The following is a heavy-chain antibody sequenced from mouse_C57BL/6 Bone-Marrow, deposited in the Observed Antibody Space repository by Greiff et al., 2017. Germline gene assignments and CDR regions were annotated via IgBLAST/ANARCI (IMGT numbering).Heavy chain of an antibody. D-gene: IGHD1-1*01. CDR3: ASYYGSSYYYAMDY. CDR1: GFNIKNTY. J-gene: IGHJ4*01. Sequence: EVQVVESVAELVRPGASVKLSCTASGFNIKNTYMHWVKQRPEQGLEWIGRIDPANGNTKYAPKFPGKATITADTSSNTAYLQLSSLTSEDTAIYYCASYYGSSYYYAMDYWGQGTSVTVSS. CDR2: IDPANGNT. V-gene: IGHV14-3*01.